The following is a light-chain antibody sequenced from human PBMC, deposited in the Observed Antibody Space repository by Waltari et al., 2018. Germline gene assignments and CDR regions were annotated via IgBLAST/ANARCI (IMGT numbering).Light chain of an antibody. Sequence: QSVLTQPPSASGTPGQRVTISCSGSSSNIGSNYVYWYQQLPGTAPKLLIYRNNRRPSGVPDRFSGSKSGTSASLAISGLRSEDEADYYCAAWDDSLSGPRVVFGGGTKLTVL. CDR2: RNN. V-gene: IGLV1-47*01. CDR3: AAWDDSLSGPRVV. J-gene: IGLJ2*01. CDR1: SSNIGSNY.